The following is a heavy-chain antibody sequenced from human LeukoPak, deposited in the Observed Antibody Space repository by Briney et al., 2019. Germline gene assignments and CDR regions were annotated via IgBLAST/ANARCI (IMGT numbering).Heavy chain of an antibody. CDR1: GYTFTDYY. V-gene: IGHV1-46*01. D-gene: IGHD6-19*01. CDR2: INPSGGST. CDR3: ARKAGGIYRLDY. J-gene: IGHJ4*02. Sequence: ASVKVSCKASGYTFTDYYIHWVRQAPGHGLEWMGIINPSGGSTSYAQKFQGRVTMTRDTSTSTVYMELSSLRSEDTAVYYCARKAGGIYRLDYWGQGTLVTVSS.